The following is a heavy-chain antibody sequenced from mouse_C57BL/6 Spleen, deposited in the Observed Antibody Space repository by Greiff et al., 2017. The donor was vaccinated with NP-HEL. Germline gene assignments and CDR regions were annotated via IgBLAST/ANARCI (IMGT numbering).Heavy chain of an antibody. D-gene: IGHD1-1*01. Sequence: VQLQQSGAELARPGASVKLSCKASGYTFTSYGISWVKQRTGQGLEWIGEIYPRSGNTYYNEKFKGKATLTADKSSSTAYMELRSLTSEDSAVYVCERVGDYYGSPLFDDWGKGTTLTVSS. CDR3: ERVGDYYGSPLFDD. V-gene: IGHV1-81*01. J-gene: IGHJ2*01. CDR1: GYTFTSYG. CDR2: IYPRSGNT.